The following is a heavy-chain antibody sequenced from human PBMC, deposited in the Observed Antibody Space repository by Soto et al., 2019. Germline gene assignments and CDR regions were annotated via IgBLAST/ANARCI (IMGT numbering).Heavy chain of an antibody. CDR3: ARHPPLSGYDYYYYYMDV. J-gene: IGHJ6*03. CDR2: IKQDGSEK. V-gene: IGHV3-7*01. D-gene: IGHD5-12*01. Sequence: PGGSLRLSCAASGFTFSSYWMSWVRQAPGKGLEWVANIKQDGSEKYYVDSVKGRFTISRDNAKNSLYLQMNSLRAEDTAVYYCARHPPLSGYDYYYYYMDVWGKGTTVTVSS. CDR1: GFTFSSYW.